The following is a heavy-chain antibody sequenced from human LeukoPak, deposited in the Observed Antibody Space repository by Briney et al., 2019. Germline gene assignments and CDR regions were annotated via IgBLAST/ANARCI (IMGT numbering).Heavy chain of an antibody. CDR2: INPNSGGT. CDR3: ARGGWVAATQGAFDI. V-gene: IGHV1-2*02. D-gene: IGHD2-15*01. J-gene: IGHJ3*02. Sequence: ASVKVSCKASGYTFTGYFMHWVRQAPGQGLEWMGWINPNSGGTNYAQKFQGRVTMTRDTSISTAYMELSRLRSDDTAVYYCARGGWVAATQGAFDIWGQGTMVTVSS. CDR1: GYTFTGYF.